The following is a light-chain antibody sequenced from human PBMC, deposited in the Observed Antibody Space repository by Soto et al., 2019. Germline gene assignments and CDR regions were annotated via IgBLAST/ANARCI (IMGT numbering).Light chain of an antibody. CDR1: QSISSW. V-gene: IGKV1-5*01. CDR3: QQYNSYPWT. CDR2: DAS. Sequence: DIQMTQSPSTLSASVGDRVTITCRASQSISSWLAWYQQKPGKAPKLLIYDASSLESGVPSRFSGSGSGTEFPPPISSLQPDDFATYYCQQYNSYPWTFGPGTKVEIK. J-gene: IGKJ1*01.